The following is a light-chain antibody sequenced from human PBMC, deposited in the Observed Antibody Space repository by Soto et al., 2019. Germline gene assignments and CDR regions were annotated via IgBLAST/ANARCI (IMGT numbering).Light chain of an antibody. CDR1: SSDVGGYNY. CDR3: SSYAGSNNPYV. J-gene: IGLJ1*01. V-gene: IGLV2-8*01. Sequence: QSALTQPPSASGSPGQSVTISCTGTSSDVGGYNYVSWYQQHPGKAPKLMIYGVSKRPSGVPDRCSGSKSGNTASLTVAGMQAEDESDYYCSSYAGSNNPYVFGTGTKVTVL. CDR2: GVS.